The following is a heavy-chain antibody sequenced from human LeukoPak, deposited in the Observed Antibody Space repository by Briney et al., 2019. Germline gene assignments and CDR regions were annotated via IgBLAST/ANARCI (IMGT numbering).Heavy chain of an antibody. D-gene: IGHD3-3*01. Sequence: SCTAXGFXXGDYAMSWFRQAPGKGLEWVXFIRSKAYGGTTEYAASVKGRFTISRDDSKSIAYLQMNSLKTEDTAVYYCTRDKYDFWSGYYCYWGQGTLVTVSS. J-gene: IGHJ4*02. CDR2: IRSKAYGGTT. V-gene: IGHV3-49*03. CDR3: TRDKYDFWSGYYCY. CDR1: GFXXGDYA.